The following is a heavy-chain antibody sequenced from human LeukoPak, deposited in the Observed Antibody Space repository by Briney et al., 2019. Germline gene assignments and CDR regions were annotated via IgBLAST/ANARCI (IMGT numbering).Heavy chain of an antibody. Sequence: ASVKVSCKASGYTLRDYYIYWVRQAPGQGLEWLGWLNPHSGGTNYAQKSQGRVTLTSDTSISTAYMELSLLTSDDTAIYYCARGLRIINGLDVWGQGTTVIVSS. CDR1: GYTLRDYY. J-gene: IGHJ6*02. V-gene: IGHV1-2*02. D-gene: IGHD2-15*01. CDR3: ARGLRIINGLDV. CDR2: LNPHSGGT.